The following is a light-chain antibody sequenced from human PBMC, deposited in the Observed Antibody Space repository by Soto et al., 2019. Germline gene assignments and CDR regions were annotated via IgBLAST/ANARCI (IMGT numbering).Light chain of an antibody. J-gene: IGLJ2*01. CDR1: SSDVGSYNL. CDR3: CSYAGSSTFHVV. V-gene: IGLV2-23*01. CDR2: EGS. Sequence: QSALTQPASVSASPGQSITISCTGTSSDVGSYNLVSWYQQHPGKAPKLMIYEGSKRPSGVSNRFSGSKSGNTASLTISGLQAEDEADYYCCSYAGSSTFHVVFGGGTKLTVL.